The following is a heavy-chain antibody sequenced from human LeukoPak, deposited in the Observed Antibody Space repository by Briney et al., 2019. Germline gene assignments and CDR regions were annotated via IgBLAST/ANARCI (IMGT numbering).Heavy chain of an antibody. CDR3: AKGYCTNGVCYPDS. CDR1: GFTFSSYE. CDR2: ISGSGGST. V-gene: IGHV3-23*01. D-gene: IGHD2-8*01. J-gene: IGHJ4*02. Sequence: GGSLRLSCAASGFTFSSYEMNWVRQAPGKGLEWVSVISGSGGSTYYADSVKGRFTISRDNSKNTLYLQMNSLRAEDTAVYYCAKGYCTNGVCYPDSWGQGTLVTVSS.